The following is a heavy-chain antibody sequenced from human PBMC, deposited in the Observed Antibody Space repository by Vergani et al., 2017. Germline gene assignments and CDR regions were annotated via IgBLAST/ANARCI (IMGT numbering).Heavy chain of an antibody. J-gene: IGHJ4*02. V-gene: IGHV4-38-2*02. CDR1: GYSISSGYY. CDR2: IHHSGST. D-gene: IGHD3-10*01. Sequence: QVQLQESGPGLVKPSETLSLTCTVSGYSISSGYYWGWIRQPPGKGLEWIGSIHHSGSTYYNPSLKSRVTISVDTSKNQFSLKLSSVTAADTAVYYCARDSGYGSGSYYRYWGQGTLVTVSS. CDR3: ARDSGYGSGSYYRY.